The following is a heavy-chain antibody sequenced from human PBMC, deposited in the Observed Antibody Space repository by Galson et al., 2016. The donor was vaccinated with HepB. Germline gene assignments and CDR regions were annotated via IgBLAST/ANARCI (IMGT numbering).Heavy chain of an antibody. J-gene: IGHJ4*02. CDR1: GYMFTGYW. D-gene: IGHD3-10*01. V-gene: IGHV5-51*01. CDR2: IYPGDSAT. Sequence: QSGAEVKKPGESLSISCKGSGYMFTGYWIGWVRQMPGKGLAWMGIIYPGDSATPYRPSFHGHATISAGKSIRTAYLQWKSLRASDTAMYYCARQQAPGRGLGNLPNFWGQGTLVTVSS. CDR3: ARQQAPGRGLGNLPNF.